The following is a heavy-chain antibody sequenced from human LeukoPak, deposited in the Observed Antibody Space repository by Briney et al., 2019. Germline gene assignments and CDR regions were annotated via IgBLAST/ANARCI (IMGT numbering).Heavy chain of an antibody. CDR3: AKSYGDYLGYFDS. CDR2: ISGSGSNT. CDR1: GFTFSDYY. V-gene: IGHV3-11*01. Sequence: GGSLRLSCAASGFTFSDYYMSWIRQAPGKGLEWVSYISGSGSNTKYADSVKGRFTVSRDNAKNSLYLQMNSLRAEDTAMYYCAKSYGDYLGYFDSWGQGTLVTVSS. J-gene: IGHJ4*02. D-gene: IGHD4-17*01.